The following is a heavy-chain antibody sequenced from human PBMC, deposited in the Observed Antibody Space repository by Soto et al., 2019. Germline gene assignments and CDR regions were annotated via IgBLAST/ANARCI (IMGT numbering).Heavy chain of an antibody. CDR3: AKGDGYNENWFDP. V-gene: IGHV4-38-2*01. Sequence: SETLSLTCAVSGYSISSGYYWGWIRQPPGKGLEWIGSIYHSGSTYYNPSLKSRVTISVDTSKNQFSLKLSSVTAADTAVYYCAKGDGYNENWFDPWDQGTLVTVSS. CDR1: GYSISSGYY. J-gene: IGHJ5*02. D-gene: IGHD5-12*01. CDR2: IYHSGST.